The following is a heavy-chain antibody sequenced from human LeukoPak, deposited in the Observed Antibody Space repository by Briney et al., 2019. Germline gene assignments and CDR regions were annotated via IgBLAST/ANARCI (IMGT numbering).Heavy chain of an antibody. J-gene: IGHJ4*02. V-gene: IGHV4-39*01. Sequence: SETLSLTCTVSGGSISSSIYYWGWIRQPPGKGLEWIGSIYYSRSTNYNPSLRTRVTISVDTSKNQFSLKLSSVTAADTAVYYCAKACVSTSCYKYWGQGTLVIVSS. CDR1: GGSISSSIYY. CDR2: IYYSRST. CDR3: AKACVSTSCYKY. D-gene: IGHD2-2*02.